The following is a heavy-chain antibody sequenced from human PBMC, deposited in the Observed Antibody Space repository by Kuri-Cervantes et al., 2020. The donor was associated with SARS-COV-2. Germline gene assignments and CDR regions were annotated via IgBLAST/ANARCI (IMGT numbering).Heavy chain of an antibody. Sequence: GGSLRLSCAASGFTFSSYWMSWVRQAPGKGLEWVANIKQDGSEKYYVDSVKGRFTISRDNAKNSLYLQMNSLRAEDTAVYYCARVPDPYYDFWIGCSGLRAAGMDVWAKGPRSPSP. CDR2: IKQDGSEK. CDR1: GFTFSSYW. CDR3: ARVPDPYYDFWIGCSGLRAAGMDV. J-gene: IGHJ6*02. V-gene: IGHV3-7*03. D-gene: IGHD3-3*01.